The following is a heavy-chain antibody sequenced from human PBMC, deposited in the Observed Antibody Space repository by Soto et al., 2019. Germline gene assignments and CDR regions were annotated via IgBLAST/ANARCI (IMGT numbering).Heavy chain of an antibody. CDR3: ARGPEDRDDPRWDY. J-gene: IGHJ4*02. Sequence: QVQLMQSGAEVRKPGASVRLSCETSGYNFNQYSIHWGRQAPGQGLEWMGIINLRGGTTEYAHKFRGRVTVTGDTSPKSAYMALRSLRSADTAMYFWARGPEDRDDPRWDYWGPGTLVTVSS. D-gene: IGHD1-1*01. V-gene: IGHV1-46*02. CDR1: GYNFNQYS. CDR2: INLRGGTT.